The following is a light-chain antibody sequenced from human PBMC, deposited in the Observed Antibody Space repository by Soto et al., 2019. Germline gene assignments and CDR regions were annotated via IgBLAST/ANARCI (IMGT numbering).Light chain of an antibody. Sequence: DIQMTQSPSTLSASVGERVTITCRASQSISSWLAWYQQKPGKAPKLPIYDASSLESGVPSRFSGSGSGTEFTLTISSLQPDDFATYYCQQYNSYSWTFGQGTKV. CDR3: QQYNSYSWT. V-gene: IGKV1-5*01. J-gene: IGKJ1*01. CDR1: QSISSW. CDR2: DAS.